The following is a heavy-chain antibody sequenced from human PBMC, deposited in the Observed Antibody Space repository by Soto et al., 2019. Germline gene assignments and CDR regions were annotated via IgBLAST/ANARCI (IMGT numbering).Heavy chain of an antibody. Sequence: SETLSLTCTVSGGSISSSYYYGGWIRQPPGNGLEWVWAIYYVVSTNYNPSLKSRVNISVDKSQHQFSLKMSSVTDADTAVYYCAXEDTAMVXXYFDYXGQGTLVTVSS. CDR3: AXEDTAMVXXYFDY. D-gene: IGHD5-18*01. V-gene: IGHV4-39*07. CDR1: GGSISSSYYY. CDR2: IYYVVST. J-gene: IGHJ4*02.